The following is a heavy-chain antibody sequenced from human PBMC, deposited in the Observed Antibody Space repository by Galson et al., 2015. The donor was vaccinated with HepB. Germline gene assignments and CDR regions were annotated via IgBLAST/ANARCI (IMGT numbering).Heavy chain of an antibody. Sequence: SVKVSCKASGGTFSSYAISWVRQAPGQGLEWMGGIIPIFGTANYAQKFQGRVTITADESTSTAYMELSSLRSEDTAVYYCAIFDYGGTNWDPNWFDPWGQGTLVTVSS. J-gene: IGHJ5*02. V-gene: IGHV1-69*13. D-gene: IGHD4-23*01. CDR1: GGTFSSYA. CDR3: AIFDYGGTNWDPNWFDP. CDR2: IIPIFGTA.